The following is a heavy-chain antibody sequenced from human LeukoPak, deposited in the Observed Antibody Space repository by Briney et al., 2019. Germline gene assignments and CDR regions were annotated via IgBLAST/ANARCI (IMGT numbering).Heavy chain of an antibody. Sequence: GGSLRLSCAASGFTFSSSWMTWVRQAPGKGLEWVANIKQDGNEKYYVDSVKGRFTVSRDNAKNSLYLQMNSLRVEDTAVYYCARDPYSSGWHFDYWGQGTLVTVSS. CDR2: IKQDGNEK. J-gene: IGHJ4*02. D-gene: IGHD6-19*01. CDR3: ARDPYSSGWHFDY. V-gene: IGHV3-7*01. CDR1: GFTFSSSW.